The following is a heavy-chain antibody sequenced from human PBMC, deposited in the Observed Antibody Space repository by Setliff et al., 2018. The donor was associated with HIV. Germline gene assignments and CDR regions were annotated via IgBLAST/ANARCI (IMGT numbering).Heavy chain of an antibody. CDR3: ARGDTRNYYGGDYFDY. J-gene: IGHJ4*02. D-gene: IGHD1-26*01. Sequence: SETLSLTCTVSGGSISGYLWNWIRQPPGKGLEWIGYIYHSGNTNYNPSLESRVSISVDTSKNQFSLKLSSVTAADTAVYYCARGDTRNYYGGDYFDYWGQGSLVTVSS. CDR1: GGSISGYL. CDR2: IYHSGNT. V-gene: IGHV4-59*01.